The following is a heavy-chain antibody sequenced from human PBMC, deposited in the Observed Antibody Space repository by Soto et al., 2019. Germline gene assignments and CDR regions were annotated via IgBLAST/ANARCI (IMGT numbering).Heavy chain of an antibody. D-gene: IGHD6-19*01. CDR2: IYYSGST. CDR3: ARLVAGRGFGYYYYYGMDV. CDR1: GGSISSGGYY. V-gene: IGHV4-31*03. Sequence: SETLSLTCTVSGGSISSGGYYWSWIRLHPGKGLEWIGYIYYSGSTYYNPSLKSRVTISVDTSKNQFSLKLSSVTAADTAVYYCARLVAGRGFGYYYYYGMDVWGQGTTVTVSS. J-gene: IGHJ6*02.